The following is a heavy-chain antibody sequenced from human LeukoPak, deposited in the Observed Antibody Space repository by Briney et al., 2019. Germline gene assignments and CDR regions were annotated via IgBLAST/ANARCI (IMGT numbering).Heavy chain of an antibody. D-gene: IGHD3-16*01. CDR1: GYTFTDYN. V-gene: IGHV1-2*02. CDR2: TNPNSGGA. CDR3: TRDRLGESGWFDP. Sequence: GASVKVSCKASGYTFTDYNIHWVRQAPGQGLEWMGWTNPNSGGANYAQKFQDRVTMTRDTSISTAYMGLSGVRSDDSAVYYCTRDRLGESGWFDPWGQGTLVTVSS. J-gene: IGHJ5*02.